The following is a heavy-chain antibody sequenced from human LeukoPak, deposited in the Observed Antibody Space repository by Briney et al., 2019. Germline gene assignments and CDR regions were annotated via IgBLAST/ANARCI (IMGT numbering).Heavy chain of an antibody. CDR1: GGSISSYY. CDR2: IYTSGST. D-gene: IGHD4-17*01. CDR3: ARDRRDYDSQYYFDY. V-gene: IGHV4-4*07. J-gene: IGHJ4*02. Sequence: SETLSLTCTVSGGSISSYYWSWIRQPAGKGLEWIGRIYTSGSTNYNPSLKSRVTMSVDTSKNQFSLKLSSVTAADTAVYYCARDRRDYDSQYYFDYWGQGTLVTVSS.